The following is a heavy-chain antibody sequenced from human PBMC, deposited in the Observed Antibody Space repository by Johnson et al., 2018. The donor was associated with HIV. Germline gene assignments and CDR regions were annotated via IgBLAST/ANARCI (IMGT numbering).Heavy chain of an antibody. J-gene: IGHJ3*02. CDR1: GFTFSSYA. CDR3: AKDRSRLHDAFDI. V-gene: IGHV3-30*04. Sequence: QVQLVESGGGLVKPGGSLRLSCAASGFTFSSYAMHWVRLAPGKGLEWVAVILYDGSDKYYADSVQGRFTISRDNSKNTLYLQMNTLGAEDTAVYYCAKDRSRLHDAFDIWGQGTMVTVSS. CDR2: ILYDGSDK. D-gene: IGHD5-24*01.